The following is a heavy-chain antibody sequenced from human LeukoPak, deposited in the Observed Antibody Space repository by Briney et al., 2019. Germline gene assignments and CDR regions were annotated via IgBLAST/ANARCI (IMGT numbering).Heavy chain of an antibody. CDR1: GFAFTSSA. CDR2: IVVGSGNT. V-gene: IGHV1-58*01. D-gene: IGHD6-13*01. J-gene: IGHJ4*02. Sequence: SVKVSCKASGFAFTSSAVQWVRQARGQRLEWIGWIVVGSGNTNYAQKFQERVTITRDMSTSTAYMELSSLRSEDTAVYYCAAEGIAAAGTSQMLDYWGQGTLVTVSS. CDR3: AAEGIAAAGTSQMLDY.